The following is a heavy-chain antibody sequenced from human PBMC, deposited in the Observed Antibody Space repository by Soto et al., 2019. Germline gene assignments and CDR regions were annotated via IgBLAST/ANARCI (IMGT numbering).Heavy chain of an antibody. J-gene: IGHJ6*02. Sequence: EVQVVESGGGLVQPGGSLRLSCAASGFAFRSYWMHWVRQAPWKGLVWVSRINPDGRSTSYADSVKGRFTISRDNAKNTLYLQMNSLRAEDTAVYYCTRDCYDGNYYYGMDVWGQGTTVTVSS. CDR2: INPDGRST. D-gene: IGHD3-16*01. CDR3: TRDCYDGNYYYGMDV. V-gene: IGHV3-74*01. CDR1: GFAFRSYW.